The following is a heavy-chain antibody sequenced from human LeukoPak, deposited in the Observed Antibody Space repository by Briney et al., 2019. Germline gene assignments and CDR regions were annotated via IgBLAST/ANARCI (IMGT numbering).Heavy chain of an antibody. CDR2: ISTDGRST. CDR1: GFTFSSYW. J-gene: IGHJ4*02. D-gene: IGHD2-21*01. V-gene: IGHV3-74*01. CDR3: ARGVNDGVSTYNFDY. Sequence: GGSLRLSCAASGFTFSSYWMHWVRQAPGKGLVWVSGISTDGRSTRYADSVKGRFTISRDNAKNTLYLQMNSLRAEDTAVYYCARGVNDGVSTYNFDYWGQGTLVTVSS.